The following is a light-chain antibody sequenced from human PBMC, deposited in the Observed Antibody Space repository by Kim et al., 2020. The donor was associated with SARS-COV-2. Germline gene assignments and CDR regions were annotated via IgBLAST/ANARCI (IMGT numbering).Light chain of an antibody. CDR3: QQNYIVPLT. Sequence: ASGEDRVNITCRASQGIGNYLSWCQHNPGKAPRLLIFAASTLLPGVPSRFACTGSGADFTLTISNLQPEDFATDYCQQNYIVPLTFGGGTRVEVK. J-gene: IGKJ4*01. CDR2: AAS. CDR1: QGIGNY. V-gene: IGKV1-39*01.